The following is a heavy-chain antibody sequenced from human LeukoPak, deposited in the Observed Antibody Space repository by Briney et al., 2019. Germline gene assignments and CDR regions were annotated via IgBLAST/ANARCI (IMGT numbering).Heavy chain of an antibody. CDR2: IHSKTHGGAT. V-gene: IGHV3-15*07. J-gene: IGHJ4*02. CDR3: VREKYCTPTDCLHGRFYFNC. D-gene: IGHD2-8*01. CDR1: SFTFSNAW. Sequence: GGSLRLSCAASSFTFSNAWMNWVRQAPGKGLQWVGRIHSKTHGGATEYDTPVKGRFIISRDDSKNTLYLQMNSLKTEDTAVYYCVREKYCTPTDCLHGRFYFNCWGQGTLVTVSS.